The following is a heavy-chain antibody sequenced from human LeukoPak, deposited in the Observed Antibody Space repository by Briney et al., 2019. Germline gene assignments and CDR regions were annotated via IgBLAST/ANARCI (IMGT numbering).Heavy chain of an antibody. CDR2: MNPNSGNT. J-gene: IGHJ4*02. CDR3: ARSVGYDYGYYFDS. CDR1: GYTFTTYD. V-gene: IGHV1-8*01. Sequence: ASVKVSCKTSGYTFTTYDINWVRQAPGQGLEWMGWMNPNSGNTGYAQNFQGRVTMTRNTSISTAYMELSGLTSEDTAVYCCARSVGYDYGYYFDSWGQGTLVTVSS. D-gene: IGHD3-16*01.